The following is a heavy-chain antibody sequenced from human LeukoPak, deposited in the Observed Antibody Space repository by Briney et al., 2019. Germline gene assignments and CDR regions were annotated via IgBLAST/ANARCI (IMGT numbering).Heavy chain of an antibody. Sequence: SETLSLTCTVSGGSVSDYYWSWIRQSPGKGLEWIGYIYYSGSTNYNPSLKSRVTISVDTSKNQFSLKLSSVTAADTAVYYCARVSGVTMVRGHFDYWGQGTLVTVSS. CDR3: ARVSGVTMVRGHFDY. D-gene: IGHD3-10*01. CDR2: IYYSGST. V-gene: IGHV4-59*02. CDR1: GGSVSDYY. J-gene: IGHJ4*02.